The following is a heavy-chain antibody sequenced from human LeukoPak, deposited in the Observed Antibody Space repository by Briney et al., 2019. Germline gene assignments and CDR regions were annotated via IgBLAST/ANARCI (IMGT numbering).Heavy chain of an antibody. Sequence: ASVKVSCKASGYTFTSYYMHWVRQAPGQGLEWMGIINPSGGSTSYAQKFQGRVTMARDTSTSTVYMELSSLRSEDTAVYYCARDPSTGGPLQHWGQGTLVTVSS. CDR1: GYTFTSYY. J-gene: IGHJ1*01. V-gene: IGHV1-46*01. CDR3: ARDPSTGGPLQH. D-gene: IGHD3-10*01. CDR2: INPSGGST.